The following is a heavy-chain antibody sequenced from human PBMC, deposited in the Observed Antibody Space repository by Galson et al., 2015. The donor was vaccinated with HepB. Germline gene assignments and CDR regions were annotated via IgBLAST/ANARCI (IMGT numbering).Heavy chain of an antibody. CDR1: GFTFSSYG. CDR2: ISYDGSNK. CDR3: AKDPGYYYDSSGYY. J-gene: IGHJ4*02. Sequence: SLRLSCAASGFTFSSYGMHWVRQAPGKGLEWVAVISYDGSNKYYADSVKGRFTISRDNSKNTLYLQMNSLRAEDTAVYYCAKDPGYYYDSSGYYWGQGTLVTVSS. V-gene: IGHV3-30*18. D-gene: IGHD3-22*01.